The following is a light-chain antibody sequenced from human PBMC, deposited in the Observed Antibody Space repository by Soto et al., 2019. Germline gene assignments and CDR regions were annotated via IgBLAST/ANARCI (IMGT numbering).Light chain of an antibody. CDR1: QSVGSW. J-gene: IGKJ4*01. CDR2: DAS. V-gene: IGKV1-5*01. Sequence: DIQMTQSPSTLSASVGDRVTISCRASQSVGSWLAWYQQKPGKAPKFLIYDASTLESGVPSRFSGSGSGTEFTFTISSLQPDDFATYYCQQYDNYPLTFGGGTKVEI. CDR3: QQYDNYPLT.